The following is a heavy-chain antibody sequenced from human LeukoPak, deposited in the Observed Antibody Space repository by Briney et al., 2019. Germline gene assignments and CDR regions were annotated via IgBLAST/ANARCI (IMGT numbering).Heavy chain of an antibody. CDR1: GFTFSSYS. D-gene: IGHD3-10*02. CDR3: ARDPNVLGITPYYFDF. V-gene: IGHV3-21*01. CDR2: ISSSSSYI. Sequence: GGSLRLSCAASGFTFSSYSMNWVRQAPGKGLEWVSSISSSSSYIYYADSVKGRFTISRDNAKNSLFLKTDTLRGDDTGIYYCARDPNVLGITPYYFDFWGQGTLVTVSS. J-gene: IGHJ4*02.